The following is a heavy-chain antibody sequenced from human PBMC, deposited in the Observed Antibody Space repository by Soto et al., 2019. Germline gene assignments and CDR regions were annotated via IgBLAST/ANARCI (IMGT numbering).Heavy chain of an antibody. Sequence: ETLSLTCTVSGGSISSSSYYWGWIRQPPGKGLEWIGSIYYSGSTYYNPSLKSRVTISVDTSKNQFSLKLSSVTAADTAVYYCARGLISGSHYSGGWYYFDSWGQGTQVTVSS. D-gene: IGHD1-26*01. CDR3: ARGLISGSHYSGGWYYFDS. V-gene: IGHV4-39*01. J-gene: IGHJ4*02. CDR2: IYYSGST. CDR1: GGSISSSSYY.